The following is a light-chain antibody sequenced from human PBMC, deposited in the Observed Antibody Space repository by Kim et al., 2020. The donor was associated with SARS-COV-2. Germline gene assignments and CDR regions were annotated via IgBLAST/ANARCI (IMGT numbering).Light chain of an antibody. V-gene: IGKV3-20*01. CDR1: QSVSSNY. Sequence: SPGERATLACRASQSVSSNYLAWYQQKPGQSPRLLIYSASTRATGIPDRFSGSGSGTDFTLTISGLEPEDFAVYYCQHYGSSSRTFGHGTKVDIK. CDR3: QHYGSSSRT. J-gene: IGKJ1*01. CDR2: SAS.